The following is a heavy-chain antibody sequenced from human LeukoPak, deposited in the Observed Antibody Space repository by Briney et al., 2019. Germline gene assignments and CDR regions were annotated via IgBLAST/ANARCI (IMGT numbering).Heavy chain of an antibody. V-gene: IGHV3-23*01. CDR3: AGHRGYSYGRLDY. J-gene: IGHJ4*02. D-gene: IGHD5-18*01. CDR2: ISGSGGST. CDR1: GFTFSSYA. Sequence: GGSLRLSCAASGFTFSSYAMSWVRQAPGKGLEWVSAISGSGGSTYYADSVKGRFTISRDNSKNTLYLQMNSLRAEDTAAYYCAGHRGYSYGRLDYWGQGTLVTVSS.